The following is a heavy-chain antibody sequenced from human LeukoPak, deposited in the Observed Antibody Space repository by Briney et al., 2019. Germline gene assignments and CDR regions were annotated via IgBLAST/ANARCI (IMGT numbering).Heavy chain of an antibody. CDR3: ARGVVAAAGRTFDF. J-gene: IGHJ4*02. CDR1: GDSFSYFY. D-gene: IGHD6-13*01. CDR2: IYNSGST. Sequence: PSGTLSLTCTVSGDSFSYFYWSWIRQPPGKGLEGIGYIYNSGSTNYNPSLKSRVTISLDTSKNQFSLKLSSVTAADTAVYYCARGVVAAAGRTFDFWGQGTLVTVSS. V-gene: IGHV4-59*01.